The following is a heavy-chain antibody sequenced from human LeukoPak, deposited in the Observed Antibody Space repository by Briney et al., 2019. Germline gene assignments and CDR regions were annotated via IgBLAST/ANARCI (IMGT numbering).Heavy chain of an antibody. Sequence: GGSLRLSCEVSGFSVSNNYMNWVRQAPGKGLEWVSSISSSSSYIYYADSVKGRFTISRDNAKNSLYLQMNSLRAEDTAVYYCARDFSMIVPNWGQGTLVTVSS. V-gene: IGHV3-21*01. CDR2: ISSSSSYI. CDR1: GFSVSNNY. J-gene: IGHJ4*02. CDR3: ARDFSMIVPN. D-gene: IGHD3-22*01.